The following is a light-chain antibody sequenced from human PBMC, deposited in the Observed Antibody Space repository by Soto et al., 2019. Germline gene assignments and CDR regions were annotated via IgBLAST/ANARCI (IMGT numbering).Light chain of an antibody. CDR1: SSNIGSNI. Sequence: QLVLTQPPSVSGTPGQRVTISCSGSSSNIGSNILNWYQQLPGTAPKLLIYRSNQRPSGVPDRFSGSKSGTSASLAISGLQSEDEADYYCAAWDDSLNGRVFGTGTKLTVL. CDR2: RSN. V-gene: IGLV1-44*01. J-gene: IGLJ1*01. CDR3: AAWDDSLNGRV.